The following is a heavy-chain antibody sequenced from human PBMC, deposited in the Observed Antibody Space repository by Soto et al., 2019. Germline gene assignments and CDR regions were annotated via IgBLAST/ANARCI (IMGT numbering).Heavy chain of an antibody. J-gene: IGHJ5*02. Sequence: PSETLSLTCTFSGGSISSYYWSLIRQPPGKGLEWIGYIYYSGSTNYNPSLKSRVTISVDTSKNQFSLKLSSVTAADTAVYYCARGSGDDILTGYPTGWFDPWGQGTLVTVSS. CDR1: GGSISSYY. CDR2: IYYSGST. CDR3: ARGSGDDILTGYPTGWFDP. D-gene: IGHD3-9*01. V-gene: IGHV4-59*01.